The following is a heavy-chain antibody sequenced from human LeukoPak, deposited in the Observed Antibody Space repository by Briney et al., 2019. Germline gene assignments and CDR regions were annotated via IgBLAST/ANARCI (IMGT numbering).Heavy chain of an antibody. CDR2: ISSSSSYI. D-gene: IGHD5-12*01. CDR3: ARDFPYSPIMGV. Sequence: GGSLRLSCAASGFTFSSYSMNWVRQAPGKGLEWVSSISSSSSYIYYADSVKGRFTISRDNAKNSLYLQMNSLRAEDTAVYYCARDFPYSPIMGVWGKGTTVTVSS. J-gene: IGHJ6*04. CDR1: GFTFSSYS. V-gene: IGHV3-21*01.